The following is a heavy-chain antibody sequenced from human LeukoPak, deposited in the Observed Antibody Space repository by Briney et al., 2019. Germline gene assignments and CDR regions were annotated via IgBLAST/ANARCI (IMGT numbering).Heavy chain of an antibody. J-gene: IGHJ4*02. CDR1: GYTFTSYG. Sequence: ASVKVSCKASGYTFTSYGISWVRQAPGQGLEWMGWISAYNGNTNYAQKLQGRVTMTRNTSISTAYMELSSLRSEDTAVYYCVADCSSTSCYKGGDYWGQGTLVTVSS. D-gene: IGHD2-2*02. CDR3: VADCSSTSCYKGGDY. V-gene: IGHV1-18*01. CDR2: ISAYNGNT.